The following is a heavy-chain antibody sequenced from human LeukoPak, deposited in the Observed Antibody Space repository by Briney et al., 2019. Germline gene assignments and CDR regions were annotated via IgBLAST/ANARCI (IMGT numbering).Heavy chain of an antibody. D-gene: IGHD1-7*01. Sequence: PGGSLRLSCAASGFTFTSYAMSWVRQAPGKGVGWGSPIIARGVSTYNADPVKGRLPTPRDNSKITLYLQINSLRAEETVLYYCAKDKPKGELRGNEFDYWGQGPLVIVSS. J-gene: IGHJ4*02. CDR1: GFTFTSYA. CDR2: IIARGVST. V-gene: IGHV3-23*01. CDR3: AKDKPKGELRGNEFDY.